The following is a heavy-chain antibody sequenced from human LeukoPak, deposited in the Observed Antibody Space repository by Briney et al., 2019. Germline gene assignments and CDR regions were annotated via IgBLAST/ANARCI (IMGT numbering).Heavy chain of an antibody. CDR1: GGSFSGYY. Sequence: SETLSLTCAVYGGSFSGYYWSWIRQPPGKGLEWSGEINHSGSTNYNPSLKSRVTISVDTSKNQFSLKLSSVTAADTAVYYCARVGLVRGDPNWFDPWGQGTLVTVSS. CDR2: INHSGST. D-gene: IGHD3-10*01. CDR3: ARVGLVRGDPNWFDP. J-gene: IGHJ5*02. V-gene: IGHV4-34*01.